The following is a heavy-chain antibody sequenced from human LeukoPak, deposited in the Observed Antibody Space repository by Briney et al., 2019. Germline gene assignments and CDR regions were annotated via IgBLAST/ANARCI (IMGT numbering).Heavy chain of an antibody. J-gene: IGHJ5*02. Sequence: PSETLSLTCTVSGGSISSNGYYWGWIRQSPGEGLEWIGNIYYSGITYYNASLKSRVTISVDTSKIQFSLKVRSVTAADTAVYYCASSWFAVAGTETNWFDPWGQGTLVTVSS. CDR3: ASSWFAVAGTETNWFDP. D-gene: IGHD6-19*01. CDR2: IYYSGIT. V-gene: IGHV4-39*01. CDR1: GGSISSNGYY.